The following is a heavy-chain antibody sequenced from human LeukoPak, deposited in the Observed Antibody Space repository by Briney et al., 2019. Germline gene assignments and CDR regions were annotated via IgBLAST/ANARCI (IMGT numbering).Heavy chain of an antibody. CDR3: ARASDFWSGAYYYYMDV. D-gene: IGHD3-3*01. V-gene: IGHV3-48*01. CDR2: ISTSSSSI. Sequence: PGGSLRLSCAASGFTFSNYSMNWVRQAPGKGLEWVSYISTSSSSIYYADSVKGRVTISRDNAKNSLYLQMNSLRAEDTAVYYRARASDFWSGAYYYYMDVWGKGTTVTVSS. CDR1: GFTFSNYS. J-gene: IGHJ6*03.